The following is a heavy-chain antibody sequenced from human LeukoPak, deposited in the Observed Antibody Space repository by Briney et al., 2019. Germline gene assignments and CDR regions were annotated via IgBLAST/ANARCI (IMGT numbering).Heavy chain of an antibody. CDR3: AKGPTDYYDSSGYFDY. CDR1: GFTFSSYG. Sequence: GGSLRLSCAASGFTFSSYGMHWARQAPGKGLEWVAFIRYDGSNKYYADSVKGRFTISRDNSKNTLYLQMNSLRAEDTAVYYCAKGPTDYYDSSGYFDYWGQGTLVTVSS. V-gene: IGHV3-30*02. CDR2: IRYDGSNK. J-gene: IGHJ4*02. D-gene: IGHD3-22*01.